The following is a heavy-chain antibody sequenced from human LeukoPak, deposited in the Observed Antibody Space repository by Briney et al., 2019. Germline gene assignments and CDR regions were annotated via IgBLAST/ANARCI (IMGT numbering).Heavy chain of an antibody. J-gene: IGHJ4*02. CDR3: ARDDYWNYGVFDY. V-gene: IGHV3-48*01. CDR2: ISSSSSTI. D-gene: IGHD1-7*01. Sequence: GGSLRLSCAASGFTFSSYSMNWVRQAPGKGLEWVSYISSSSSTIYYADSVKGRFTISRDNAKNSLYLQTNSLRAEDTAVYYCARDDYWNYGVFDYWGQGTLVTVSS. CDR1: GFTFSSYS.